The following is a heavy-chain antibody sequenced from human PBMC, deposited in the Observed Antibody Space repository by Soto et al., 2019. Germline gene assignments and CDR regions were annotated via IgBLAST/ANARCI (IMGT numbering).Heavy chain of an antibody. CDR1: GFTFSDYY. J-gene: IGHJ4*02. D-gene: IGHD3-22*01. CDR2: ISGGGGSTI. V-gene: IGHV3-11*01. Sequence: GGPLRLSWAASGFTFSDYYMNWIRQAPGKGLEWISYISGGGGSTIYYTDSVKGRFTISRDNAKKSPYLDMNSLRAEDTAVYFCARGRGYYDSSGYDFWGQGTPVTVSS. CDR3: ARGRGYYDSSGYDF.